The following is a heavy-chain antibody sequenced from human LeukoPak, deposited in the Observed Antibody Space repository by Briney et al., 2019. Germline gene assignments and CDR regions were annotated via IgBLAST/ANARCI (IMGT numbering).Heavy chain of an antibody. CDR2: INHSGST. D-gene: IGHD5-18*01. J-gene: IGHJ6*04. V-gene: IGHV4-34*01. CDR3: AREYSYGPALSSGMDV. Sequence: PSETLSLTCAVYGGSFSGYYWSWIRQPPGKGLEWIGEINHSGSTNYNPSLKSRATISVDTSKNQFSLKLSSVTAADTAVYYCAREYSYGPALSSGMDVWGKGTTVTVSS. CDR1: GGSFSGYY.